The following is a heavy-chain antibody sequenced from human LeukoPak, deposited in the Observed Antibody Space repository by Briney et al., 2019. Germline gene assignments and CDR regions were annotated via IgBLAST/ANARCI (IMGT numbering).Heavy chain of an antibody. D-gene: IGHD6-19*01. CDR3: AKDRYGEQWPKYYFDY. CDR1: GFTLNDNW. J-gene: IGHJ4*02. CDR2: IKHDGSEN. Sequence: PGGSLXLSCAVSGFTLNDNWIHGVREGPGKGLGWGANIKHDGSENHYVDSVKGRFTISRDNSKNSLYLQMNSLRAEDTAVYYCAKDRYGEQWPKYYFDYWGQGTLVTVSS. V-gene: IGHV3-7*03.